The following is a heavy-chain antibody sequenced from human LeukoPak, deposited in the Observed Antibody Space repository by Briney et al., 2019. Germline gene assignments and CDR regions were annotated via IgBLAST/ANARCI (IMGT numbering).Heavy chain of an antibody. V-gene: IGHV3-53*01. J-gene: IGHJ1*01. D-gene: IGHD2-15*01. CDR1: GFTVSTNY. Sequence: GGSLRLSCAASGFTVSTNYMNWVRQAPGKGLEWVSVVYYGGDTYYADSVKGRFTISRDSSKNTLYLQMHSLRAEDTAVYYCASPGYCSGSVCYSGYLQHWGQGTLVTVST. CDR2: VYYGGDT. CDR3: ASPGYCSGSVCYSGYLQH.